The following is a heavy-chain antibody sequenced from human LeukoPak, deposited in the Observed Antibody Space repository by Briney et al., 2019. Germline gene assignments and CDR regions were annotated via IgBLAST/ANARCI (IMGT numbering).Heavy chain of an antibody. CDR1: GGTFSSYA. Sequence: ASVKVSCKASGGTFSSYAISWVRQAPAQGLEWMGRIIPILGIANYAQKFQGRVTITADKSTSTAYMELSSLRSEDTAVYYCAREYGDYQGPFDYWGQGTLVTVSS. CDR2: IIPILGIA. CDR3: AREYGDYQGPFDY. D-gene: IGHD4-17*01. V-gene: IGHV1-69*04. J-gene: IGHJ4*02.